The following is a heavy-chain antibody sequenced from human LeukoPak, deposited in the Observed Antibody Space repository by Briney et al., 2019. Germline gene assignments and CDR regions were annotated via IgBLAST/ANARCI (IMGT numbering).Heavy chain of an antibody. CDR3: ARARSGYDY. CDR2: IYHSGTT. Sequence: SGTLSLTCAVSGGSISSSNWWSWVRQPPGKGLEWIGEIYHSGTTNYNPSLESRVTISVDKSKNQFSLRLNSVTAADTAVYFCARARSGYDYWGQGTLVTVPS. J-gene: IGHJ4*02. V-gene: IGHV4-4*02. D-gene: IGHD3-22*01. CDR1: GGSISSSNW.